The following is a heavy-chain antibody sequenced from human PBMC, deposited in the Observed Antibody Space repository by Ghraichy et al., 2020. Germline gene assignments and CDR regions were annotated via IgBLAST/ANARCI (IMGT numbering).Heavy chain of an antibody. J-gene: IGHJ6*02. V-gene: IGHV4-59*01. Sequence: SETLSLTCTVSGGSIDSYFWSWIRQLPGKGLEWIAYISYRGNTNYNPSLQSRVTISVDTSKNQFSLKLTSVTAADTAVYYCARGGAGTPGYGLDVWGQGTTGTVSS. CDR3: ARGGAGTPGYGLDV. D-gene: IGHD6-13*01. CDR1: GGSIDSYF. CDR2: ISYRGNT.